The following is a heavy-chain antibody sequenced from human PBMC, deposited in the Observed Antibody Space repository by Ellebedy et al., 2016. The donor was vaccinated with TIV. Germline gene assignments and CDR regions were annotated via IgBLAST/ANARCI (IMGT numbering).Heavy chain of an antibody. V-gene: IGHV4-4*07. J-gene: IGHJ5*02. Sequence: SETLSLXCTVSGGSISSHNWSWIRQAAGKGLEWIGRFFTSGSTVYNPSPKSRVTISVDTSKNQFSLKLSSVTAADTAVYYCARHRPFWSGYNHYFDPWGQGTLVTVSS. CDR1: GGSISSHN. D-gene: IGHD3-3*01. CDR3: ARHRPFWSGYNHYFDP. CDR2: FFTSGST.